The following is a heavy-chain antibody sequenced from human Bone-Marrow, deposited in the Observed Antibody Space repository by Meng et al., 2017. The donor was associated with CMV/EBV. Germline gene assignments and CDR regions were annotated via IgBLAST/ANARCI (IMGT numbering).Heavy chain of an antibody. J-gene: IGHJ3*02. CDR1: GFTVSSNY. Sequence: GESLKISCAASGFTVSSNYMSWVRQAPGKGLEWVSGINWNGGSTGYADSVKGRFTISRDNAKNSLYLQMNSLRAEDTALYYCVREHGGWNDAFVIWGQGTMVTVSS. CDR3: VREHGGWNDAFVI. D-gene: IGHD6-19*01. CDR2: INWNGGST. V-gene: IGHV3-20*04.